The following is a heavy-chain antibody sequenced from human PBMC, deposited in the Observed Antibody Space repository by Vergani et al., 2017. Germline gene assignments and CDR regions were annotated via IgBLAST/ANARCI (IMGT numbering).Heavy chain of an antibody. D-gene: IGHD2-15*01. J-gene: IGHJ4*02. V-gene: IGHV3-23*03. CDR2: IYSGGSST. CDR3: AKGGGREKIKYYFDY. Sequence: EVQLLESGGGLVQPGGSLRLSCAASGFTFSSYAMSWVRQAPGKGLEWVSVIYSGGSSTYYADSVKGRFTISRDNSKNTLYLQMNSLRAEDTAVYYCAKGGGREKIKYYFDYWGQGTLVTVSS. CDR1: GFTFSSYA.